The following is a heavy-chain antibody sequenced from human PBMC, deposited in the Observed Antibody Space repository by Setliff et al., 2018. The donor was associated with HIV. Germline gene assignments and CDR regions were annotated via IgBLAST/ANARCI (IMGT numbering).Heavy chain of an antibody. Sequence: RGESLDTPCRGSGYTFTNYWIGWVRQMPGRGLEWMGIIYPDDSDTRYSPSFEGQVTMSADKSINTAYLQWNSLKASDTAMYYCERQPTDTSGYNNWFDSWGQGTLVTVSS. CDR3: ERQPTDTSGYNNWFDS. J-gene: IGHJ5*01. CDR2: IYPDDSDT. CDR1: GYTFTNYW. V-gene: IGHV5-51*01. D-gene: IGHD3-3*01.